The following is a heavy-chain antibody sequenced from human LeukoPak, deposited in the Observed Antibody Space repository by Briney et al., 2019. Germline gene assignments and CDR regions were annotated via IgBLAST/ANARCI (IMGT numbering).Heavy chain of an antibody. CDR3: ARGVSPGTTVTTSNY. Sequence: AGGSLRLSCAASGFTFSSYSMNWVRQAPGKGLEWVPSISSSSSYIYYADSVKGRFTISRDNAKNSLYLQMNSLRAEDTAVYYCARGVSPGTTVTTSNYWGQGTLVTVSS. D-gene: IGHD4-17*01. V-gene: IGHV3-21*01. J-gene: IGHJ4*02. CDR1: GFTFSSYS. CDR2: ISSSSSYI.